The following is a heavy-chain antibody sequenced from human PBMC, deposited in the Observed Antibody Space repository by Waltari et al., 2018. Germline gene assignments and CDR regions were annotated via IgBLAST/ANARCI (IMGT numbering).Heavy chain of an antibody. CDR2: IYTSGST. J-gene: IGHJ5*02. CDR3: ARGDVSSSSSGNWFDP. Sequence: QVQLQESGPELVKPSETLSLTCTVSGGSLSSYYWSWIRHPAGKGLEWIGRIYTSGSTNYNPSLKSRVTMSVDTSKNQFSLKLSSVTAADTAVYYCARGDVSSSSSGNWFDPWGQGTLVTVSS. V-gene: IGHV4-4*07. CDR1: GGSLSSYY. D-gene: IGHD6-6*01.